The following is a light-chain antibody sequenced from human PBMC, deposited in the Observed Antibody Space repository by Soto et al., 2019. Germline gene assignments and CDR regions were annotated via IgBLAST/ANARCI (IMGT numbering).Light chain of an antibody. CDR2: GAS. CDR3: QQYYNWPPT. CDR1: QSVSDN. J-gene: IGKJ1*01. V-gene: IGKV3-15*01. Sequence: EVVMTQSPATLSVSPGERATLSCRASQSVSDNLAWYQQKPGQAPRLLISGASTSATGIPANFSGSGSGTEFTLSISSLQSEDSAVYYCQQYYNWPPTFGLATKGEI.